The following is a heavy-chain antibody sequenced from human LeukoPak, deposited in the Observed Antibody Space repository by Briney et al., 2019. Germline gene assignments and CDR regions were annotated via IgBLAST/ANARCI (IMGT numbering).Heavy chain of an antibody. V-gene: IGHV3-7*01. Sequence: GRSLRLSCAASGFSLSRYWMSWVRQAPGKGLEWVANIGKDGTGNHYVDSVEGRFTISRDNAKHSMYLQMSSLRVDDTAVYYWARDLDYYATDQWGQGTLVTVSS. J-gene: IGHJ5*02. CDR2: IGKDGTGN. CDR1: GFSLSRYW. CDR3: ARDLDYYATDQ. D-gene: IGHD3/OR15-3a*01.